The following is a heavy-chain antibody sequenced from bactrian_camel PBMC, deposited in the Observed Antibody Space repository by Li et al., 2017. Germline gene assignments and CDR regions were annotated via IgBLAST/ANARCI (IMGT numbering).Heavy chain of an antibody. Sequence: RLSCSGSGFTFSEWTMFWVRQAPGKGLEWVAFVNWGGTTIDYADSVKGRFAASRANDEDTLYLQMNSLKPEDTAVYYCATGLRGLYEYTYWGQGTQVTVS. CDR2: VNWGGTTI. CDR1: GFTFSEWT. V-gene: IGHV3S35*01. J-gene: IGHJ4*01. D-gene: IGHD5*01. CDR3: ATGLRGLYEYTY.